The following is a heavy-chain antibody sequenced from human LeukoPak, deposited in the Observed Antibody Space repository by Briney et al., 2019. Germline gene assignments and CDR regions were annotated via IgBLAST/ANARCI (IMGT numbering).Heavy chain of an antibody. Sequence: GASVKVSCKASGGTFSSYAISWVRQAPGQGLEWMGGIIPIFGTANYAQKFQGRVTITADESTSTAYMELSSLRSEDTAVYYCASTTGGYRFPYYYYYYYGMDVWGQGTTVTVSS. CDR3: ASTTGGYRFPYYYYYYYGMDV. CDR1: GGTFSSYA. J-gene: IGHJ6*02. CDR2: IIPIFGTA. D-gene: IGHD2-8*02. V-gene: IGHV1-69*13.